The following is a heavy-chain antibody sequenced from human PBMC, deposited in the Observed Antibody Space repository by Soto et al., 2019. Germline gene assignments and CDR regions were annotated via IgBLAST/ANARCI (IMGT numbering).Heavy chain of an antibody. CDR2: IIGNGGST. CDR1: GFTFSNYA. V-gene: IGHV3-23*01. D-gene: IGHD2-8*01. CDR3: AKATDCTDGGCNLPYYGLDV. Sequence: EVQLLESGGGLMQPGGSLRLSCAASGFTFSNYAMDWVRQAPGKGLEWVSTIIGNGGSTYYADSVEGRFTISRDNSKNTLDLQMNSLSVDDTAVYYCAKATDCTDGGCNLPYYGLDVWGRGTSVTVSS. J-gene: IGHJ6*02.